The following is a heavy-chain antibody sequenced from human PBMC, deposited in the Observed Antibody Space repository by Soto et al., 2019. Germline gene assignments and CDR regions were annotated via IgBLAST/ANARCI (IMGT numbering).Heavy chain of an antibody. Sequence: PGGSLRLSCAASGFTFSSYAMSWVRQAPGKGLEWVSAISGSGGSTYYADSVKGRFTISRDNSKNTLYLQMNSLRAEDTAVYYCAKVGSYCTNGVCYPLHYYYYYHMDVWGKGTTVTVSS. CDR2: ISGSGGST. CDR3: AKVGSYCTNGVCYPLHYYYYYHMDV. V-gene: IGHV3-23*01. J-gene: IGHJ6*03. D-gene: IGHD2-8*01. CDR1: GFTFSSYA.